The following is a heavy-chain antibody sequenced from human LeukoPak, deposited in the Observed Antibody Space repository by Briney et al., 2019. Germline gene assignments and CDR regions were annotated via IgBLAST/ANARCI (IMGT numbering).Heavy chain of an antibody. J-gene: IGHJ4*02. CDR1: GFTFSNYG. CDR2: ISSNGGSP. V-gene: IGHV3-64D*09. D-gene: IGHD1-26*01. CDR3: VKVAVGANFDC. Sequence: GGSLRLSCSASGFTFSNYGLHGVRQAPGKGLEYVSSISSNGGSPHYADSVRGRFTISRDNSKSTLFLQMSSLRTDDTAVYYCVKVAVGANFDCWGQGTLVTVSS.